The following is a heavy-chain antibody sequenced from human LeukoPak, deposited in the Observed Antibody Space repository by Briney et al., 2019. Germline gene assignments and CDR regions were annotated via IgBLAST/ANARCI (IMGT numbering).Heavy chain of an antibody. V-gene: IGHV1-18*01. CDR3: ARDFWARHSAPAPKDL. Sequence: ASVKVSLQASGYPFRHYGISWVRPAPGQGLEWVGWISCYSGKPKYAQRFQGRVIMATDTSTSTAYMELRSLRSDDTAVFYCARDFWARHSAPAPKDLWGQGTLVTVSS. CDR2: ISCYSGKP. J-gene: IGHJ5*02. D-gene: IGHD2-2*01. CDR1: GYPFRHYG.